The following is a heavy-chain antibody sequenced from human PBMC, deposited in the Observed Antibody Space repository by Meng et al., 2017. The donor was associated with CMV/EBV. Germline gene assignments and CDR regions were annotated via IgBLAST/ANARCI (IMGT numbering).Heavy chain of an antibody. CDR1: GGTFSSYA. Sequence: SVKVSCKASGGTFSSYAISWVRQAPGQGLEWMGGIIPIFGTANYAQKFQGRVTITTDESTSTAYMELSSLRSEDTAVYYCARDWGDCSSTSCLDAFDIWGQGTMVTVSS. D-gene: IGHD2-2*01. CDR3: ARDWGDCSSTSCLDAFDI. CDR2: IIPIFGTA. J-gene: IGHJ3*02. V-gene: IGHV1-69*05.